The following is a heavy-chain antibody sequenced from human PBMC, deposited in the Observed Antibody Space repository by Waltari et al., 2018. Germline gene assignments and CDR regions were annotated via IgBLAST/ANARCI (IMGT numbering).Heavy chain of an antibody. CDR2: IYYSGST. CDR3: ASQKWELPPY. Sequence: QLQLQESGPGLVKPSETLSLTCTVSGGSISSSSYYWGWIRQPPGKGLEWIGSIYYSGSTCYNPSLKSRVTIAVDTSKNQFSLKLSSVTAADTAVYYCASQKWELPPYWGQGTLVTVSS. J-gene: IGHJ4*02. V-gene: IGHV4-39*07. D-gene: IGHD1-26*01. CDR1: GGSISSSSYY.